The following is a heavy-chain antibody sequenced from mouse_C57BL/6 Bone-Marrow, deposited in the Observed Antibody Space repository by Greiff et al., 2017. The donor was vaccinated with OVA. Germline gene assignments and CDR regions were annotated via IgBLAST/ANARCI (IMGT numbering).Heavy chain of an antibody. J-gene: IGHJ2*01. CDR1: GYTFTDYN. V-gene: IGHV1-18*01. CDR3: ARSPHYGSSPYYFDY. Sequence: VQLQQSGPELVKPGASVKIPCKASGYTFTDYNMDWVKQSHGKSLEWIGDINPNNGGTIYNQKFKGKATLTVDKSSSTAYMELRSLTSEDTAVYYCARSPHYGSSPYYFDYWGQGTTLTVSS. D-gene: IGHD1-1*01. CDR2: INPNNGGT.